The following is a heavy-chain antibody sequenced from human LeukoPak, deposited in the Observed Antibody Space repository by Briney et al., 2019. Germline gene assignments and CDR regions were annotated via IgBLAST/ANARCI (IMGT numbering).Heavy chain of an antibody. D-gene: IGHD3-3*01. CDR1: GFTFSSYA. CDR2: INDSGGST. V-gene: IGHV3-23*01. CDR3: AKREYNFWSDYFF. Sequence: PGGSLRLSCAASGFTFSSYAMTWVRQAPGKGLEWVSSINDSGGSTYYADSVKGRFTISRDNSKNTLYLQMNSLRAEDTAVYYCAKREYNFWSDYFFWGQGTLVTVSS. J-gene: IGHJ4*02.